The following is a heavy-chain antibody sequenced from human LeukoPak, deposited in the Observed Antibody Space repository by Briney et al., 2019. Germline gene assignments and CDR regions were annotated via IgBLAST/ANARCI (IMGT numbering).Heavy chain of an antibody. CDR1: GGSISSYY. J-gene: IGHJ4*02. CDR2: IYYSGST. CDR3: AREDCSSSTCCFNS. D-gene: IGHD2-2*01. V-gene: IGHV4-59*01. Sequence: SETLSLTCTVSGGSISSYYWSWIRQPPGKGLEWIGYIYYSGSTSYNPSLKSRVTISVDTSKNQFPLKLSSVTAADTAVYYCAREDCSSSTCCFNSWGQGTLVTVSS.